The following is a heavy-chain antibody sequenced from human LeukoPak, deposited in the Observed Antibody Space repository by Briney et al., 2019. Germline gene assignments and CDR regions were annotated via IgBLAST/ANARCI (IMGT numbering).Heavy chain of an antibody. J-gene: IGHJ4*02. D-gene: IGHD3-9*01. CDR2: LYWDDDK. CDR3: ARDDILTGYYDY. Sequence: SGPTLVKPTQTLTVTCTFSGFSLSTSEVGVGWIRQPPGKALEWLALLYWDDDKRYSPSLKSRLTITKDTSKNQVVLTMTNMDPVDTATYYCARDDILTGYYDYWGQGTLVTVSS. V-gene: IGHV2-5*02. CDR1: GFSLSTSEVG.